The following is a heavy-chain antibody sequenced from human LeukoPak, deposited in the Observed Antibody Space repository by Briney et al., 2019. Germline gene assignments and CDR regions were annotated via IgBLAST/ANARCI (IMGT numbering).Heavy chain of an antibody. V-gene: IGHV3-7*03. D-gene: IGHD3-22*01. Sequence: GGSLRLSCTASGFTFSRYWMSWVRQAPGKGLEWVANIKQDGSEKYYVDSVKGRFTISRDNAKNSLYLQMNSLRAEDTAVYYCATPLDYYDSSGYHQGGDWGQGTLVTVSS. CDR1: GFTFSRYW. J-gene: IGHJ4*02. CDR3: ATPLDYYDSSGYHQGGD. CDR2: IKQDGSEK.